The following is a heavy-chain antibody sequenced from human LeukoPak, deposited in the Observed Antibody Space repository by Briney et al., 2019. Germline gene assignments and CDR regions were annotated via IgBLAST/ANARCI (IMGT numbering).Heavy chain of an antibody. D-gene: IGHD3-10*01. J-gene: IGHJ5*02. CDR1: GFTFSSYG. Sequence: GGSLRLSCAASGFTFSSYGMHWVRQAPGKGLEWVAVISYDGSNKYYADSVKGRFTISRDNSKNTLYLQMNSLRAEDTAVYYCARDKLWFGELFKGDWFDPWGQGTLVTVSS. CDR3: ARDKLWFGELFKGDWFDP. V-gene: IGHV3-30*03. CDR2: ISYDGSNK.